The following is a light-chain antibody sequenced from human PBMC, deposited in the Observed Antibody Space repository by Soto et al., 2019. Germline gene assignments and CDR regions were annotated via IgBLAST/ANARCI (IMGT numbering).Light chain of an antibody. V-gene: IGKV3-15*01. Sequence: EIVMTQSPAALSVSPGEGATLSCRASQGIGSTLAWYQQKPGQTPRLLIYDASTRAAGVPARYRGSGSGTDFALTISGLQSEDLGIYYCQHYANGPLAVGGGTKGDIK. CDR2: DAS. CDR3: QHYANGPLA. CDR1: QGIGST. J-gene: IGKJ4*01.